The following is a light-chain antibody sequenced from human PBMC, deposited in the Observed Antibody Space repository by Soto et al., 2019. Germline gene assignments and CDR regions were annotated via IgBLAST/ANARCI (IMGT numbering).Light chain of an antibody. CDR2: DAS. CDR1: QGVSSY. CDR3: QQYKNWPPIT. Sequence: EIVLTQSPGTLSLSPGERATLSCRASQGVSSYLAWYQQKPGQAPRLLIYDASNRATGIPARFSGSGSGTEFTLTISSLQSEDFAVYYCQQYKNWPPITFGQGTRLEIK. V-gene: IGKV3-15*01. J-gene: IGKJ5*01.